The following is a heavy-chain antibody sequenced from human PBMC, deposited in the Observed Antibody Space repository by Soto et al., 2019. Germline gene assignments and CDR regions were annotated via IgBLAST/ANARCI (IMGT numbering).Heavy chain of an antibody. J-gene: IGHJ4*02. V-gene: IGHV4-4*07. Sequence: QVQLQESGPGLVKPSETLSLTCNVSGGSMSRYYWSWIRQPAGKGLEWIGRVWTSGSTNYNPSLQSRVTMSIDTSNNHFSLKLNSVTAADTAVYYCARTVGAAYYFDFWGQGTLVTVSS. CDR3: ARTVGAAYYFDF. CDR2: VWTSGST. D-gene: IGHD1-26*01. CDR1: GGSMSRYY.